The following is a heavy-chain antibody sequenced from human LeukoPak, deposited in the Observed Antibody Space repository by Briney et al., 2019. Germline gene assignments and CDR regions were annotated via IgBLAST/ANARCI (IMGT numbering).Heavy chain of an antibody. CDR3: ARNRRGHTVVVTRFFDI. V-gene: IGHV4-4*07. D-gene: IGHD2-21*02. J-gene: IGHJ2*01. Sequence: SETLSLTCIVSDGTISSYYWSWVRQSAGTGLESLGHVDSSGSPTYNPSLDSRVTISVDKTKRQFYLQLKSVTAADTAVYYCARNRRGHTVVVTRFFDIWGRGTRVTVSS. CDR2: VDSSGSP. CDR1: DGTISSYY.